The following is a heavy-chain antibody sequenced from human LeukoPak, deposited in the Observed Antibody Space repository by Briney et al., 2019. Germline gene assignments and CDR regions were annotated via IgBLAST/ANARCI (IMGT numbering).Heavy chain of an antibody. Sequence: SETLSLTCAVYGGSFSGYYWSWIRQPPGKGLEWIGEINHSGSTNYNPSLKSRVTISVDTSKNQFSLKLSSVTAADTAVYYCASRITMVRGVIMGTIDYWGQGTLVTVSS. CDR1: GGSFSGYY. V-gene: IGHV4-34*01. D-gene: IGHD3-10*01. CDR3: ASRITMVRGVIMGTIDY. J-gene: IGHJ4*02. CDR2: INHSGST.